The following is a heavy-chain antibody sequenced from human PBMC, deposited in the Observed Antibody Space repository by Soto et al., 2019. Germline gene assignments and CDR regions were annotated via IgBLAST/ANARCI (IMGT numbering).Heavy chain of an antibody. J-gene: IGHJ3*02. CDR3: ARVADYDSSGYYLGSRAFDI. V-gene: IGHV1-18*01. Sequence: ASVKVSCKASGYTFTSYGISWVRQAPGQGLEWMGWISAYNGNTNYAQKLQGRVTMTTDTSTSTAYMELRSLRSDDTAVYYGARVADYDSSGYYLGSRAFDIWGQGTMVTVSS. CDR1: GYTFTSYG. CDR2: ISAYNGNT. D-gene: IGHD3-22*01.